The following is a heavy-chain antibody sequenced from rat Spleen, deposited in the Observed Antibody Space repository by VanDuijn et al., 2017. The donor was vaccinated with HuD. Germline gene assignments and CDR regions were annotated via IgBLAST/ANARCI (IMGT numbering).Heavy chain of an antibody. V-gene: IGHV5-20*01. D-gene: IGHD1-12*01. CDR1: RFNFNDYW. Sequence: EVQLVESGGGLVQPGRSLKLSCAASRFNFNDYWMDWVRQAPTKGLEWVASITNSGDFTYYRDSVKGRFTISRDNAKSTLYLQMDSLRSEDTATYYCTTVRSAGFTIPFAWWGQGTLVTVSS. J-gene: IGHJ3*01. CDR2: ITNSGDFT. CDR3: TTVRSAGFTIPFAW.